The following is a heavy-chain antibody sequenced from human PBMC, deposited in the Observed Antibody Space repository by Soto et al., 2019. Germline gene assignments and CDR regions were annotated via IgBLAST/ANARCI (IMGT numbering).Heavy chain of an antibody. V-gene: IGHV1-18*01. CDR1: GYTFTSNG. CDR3: ARDGYGDYGY. CDR2: ISTYNGNT. D-gene: IGHD4-17*01. J-gene: IGHJ4*02. Sequence: QLQLVQSGAELKKPGTSVKVSCKASGYTFTSNGISWVRQAPGQGLEWMGWISTYNGNTNYAQKHQGRVTMTRDTSTSRAYMELRDLRSDDTAVYYCARDGYGDYGYWGQGSLVTVSS.